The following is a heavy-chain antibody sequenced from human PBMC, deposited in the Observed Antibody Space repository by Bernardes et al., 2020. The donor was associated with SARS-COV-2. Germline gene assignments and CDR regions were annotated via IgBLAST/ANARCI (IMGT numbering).Heavy chain of an antibody. D-gene: IGHD2-15*01. J-gene: IGHJ6*02. CDR2: ISAYNGNT. CDR1: GYTFTSYG. Sequence: ASVKVSCKASGYTFTSYGISWVRQAPGQGLKWMGWISAYNGNTNYAQKLQGRVTMTTDTSTSTAYMELRSLRSDDTAVYYCARGYIVVVVAATPYYYYYGMDVWGQGTTVTVSS. CDR3: ARGYIVVVVAATPYYYYYGMDV. V-gene: IGHV1-18*04.